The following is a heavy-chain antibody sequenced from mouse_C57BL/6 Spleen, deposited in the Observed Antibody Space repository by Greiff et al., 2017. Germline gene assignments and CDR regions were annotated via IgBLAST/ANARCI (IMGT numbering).Heavy chain of an antibody. CDR1: GYTFTDYN. D-gene: IGHD1-1*01. Sequence: VQLQQSGPELVKPGASVKIPCKASGYTFTDYNMDWVKQSHGKSLEWIGDINPNNGGTIYNQKFKGKATLTVDKSSSTAYMELRSLTSEDTAVYYCARRGPLLRFSGGYFDVWGTGTTVTVSS. V-gene: IGHV1-18*01. J-gene: IGHJ1*03. CDR2: INPNNGGT. CDR3: ARRGPLLRFSGGYFDV.